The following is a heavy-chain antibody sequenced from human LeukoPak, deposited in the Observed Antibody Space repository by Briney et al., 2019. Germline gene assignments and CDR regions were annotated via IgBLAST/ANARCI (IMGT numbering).Heavy chain of an antibody. J-gene: IGHJ6*03. CDR2: IYYSGST. V-gene: IGHV4-39*01. Sequence: PSETLSLTCTVSGGSISSSSYYWGWIRQPPGKGLEWIGNIYYSGSTYYNPSLKSRVTISLDTSKNQFSLKLSSVTAADTAVYYCASVRRGFGESSKYYAYYYMGVWGKGTTVTISS. CDR3: ASVRRGFGESSKYYAYYYMGV. D-gene: IGHD3-10*01. CDR1: GGSISSSSYY.